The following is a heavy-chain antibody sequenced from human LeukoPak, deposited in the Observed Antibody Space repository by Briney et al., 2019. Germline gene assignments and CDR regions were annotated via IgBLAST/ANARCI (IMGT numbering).Heavy chain of an antibody. CDR2: ITGSGDST. CDR3: AKGTLRSCTGARCYPFDY. D-gene: IGHD2-8*02. J-gene: IGHJ4*02. V-gene: IGHV3-23*01. Sequence: GGSLRLSXAASGFSFSAYAMNWVRQAPGKGVEWVSSITGSGDSTYIADSVKGRFTIYRDNSKNTMYMQMNILRAEDTAVYYCAKGTLRSCTGARCYPFDYWGQGTLVNVSS. CDR1: GFSFSAYA.